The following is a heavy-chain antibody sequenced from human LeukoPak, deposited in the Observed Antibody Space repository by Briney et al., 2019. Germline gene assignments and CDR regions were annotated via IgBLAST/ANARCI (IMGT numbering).Heavy chain of an antibody. Sequence: GSLRLSCAASGFTFSSYAMSWVRQAPGKGLEWLSGISGSGDSTYYADSVKGRFTISRDNSKNTLYLQINSLRAGDTAVYYCAKSAGPRGLSGSQDYWGQGTLVTVSS. J-gene: IGHJ4*02. CDR3: AKSAGPRGLSGSQDY. V-gene: IGHV3-23*01. D-gene: IGHD3-10*01. CDR1: GFTFSSYA. CDR2: ISGSGDST.